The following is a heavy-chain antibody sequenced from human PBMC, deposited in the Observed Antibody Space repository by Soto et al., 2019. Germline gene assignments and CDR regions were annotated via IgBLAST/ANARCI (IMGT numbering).Heavy chain of an antibody. CDR1: GFTFSSSW. V-gene: IGHV3-7*03. Sequence: GGSLRLSCAASGFTFSSSWMHWVCQAPEKGLEWVADIKCDGSEKYYVDSVKGRLTISRDNAKNSLYLQVNSLRAEDMTVYYCVRGPYSSGRIPPHWGQGTLVTVSS. J-gene: IGHJ4*02. CDR3: VRGPYSSGRIPPH. D-gene: IGHD6-19*01. CDR2: IKCDGSEK.